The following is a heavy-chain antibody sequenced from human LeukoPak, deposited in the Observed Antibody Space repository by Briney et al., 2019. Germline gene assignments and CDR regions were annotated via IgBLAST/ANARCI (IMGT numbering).Heavy chain of an antibody. CDR3: ARDGIVATIPVNWFDP. J-gene: IGHJ5*02. Sequence: PGGSLRLSCAASGFTFSSYAMSWVRQAPGKGLEWVSAISGSGGSTYYADSVKGRFTISRDNAKNSLYLQMNSLRAEDTAVYYCARDGIVATIPVNWFDPWGQGTLVTVSS. CDR2: ISGSGGST. V-gene: IGHV3-23*01. D-gene: IGHD5-12*01. CDR1: GFTFSSYA.